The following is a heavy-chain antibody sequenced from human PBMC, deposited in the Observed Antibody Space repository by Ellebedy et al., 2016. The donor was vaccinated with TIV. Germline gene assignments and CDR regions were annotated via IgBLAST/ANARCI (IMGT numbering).Heavy chain of an antibody. CDR2: LTPLNGNT. CDR1: GYTLSDYL. D-gene: IGHD6-13*01. Sequence: AASVKVSCKISGYTLSDYLISWARQAPGQGLEWMGWLTPLNGNTNYAQKFQGRVTMTSDKSTTTAYLELRSLRSDDTAVYYCSRLAAGGVRYVDVWGRGTLVTVSS. J-gene: IGHJ2*01. V-gene: IGHV1-18*04. CDR3: SRLAAGGVRYVDV.